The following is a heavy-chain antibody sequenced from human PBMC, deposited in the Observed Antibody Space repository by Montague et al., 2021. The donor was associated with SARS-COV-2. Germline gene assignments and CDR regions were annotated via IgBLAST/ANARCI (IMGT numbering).Heavy chain of an antibody. J-gene: IGHJ6*02. CDR2: ISSSGSTI. CDR1: GFTFSSYE. V-gene: IGHV3-48*03. D-gene: IGHD5-12*01. CDR3: ARATLDHKEGKYSGYDFDYYYGVDV. Sequence: SLRLSCAASGFTFSSYEMNWVRQAPGKGLEWVSYISSSGSTIYYADSVKGRFTISRDNAKNSLYLQMNSLRAEDTAVYYCARATLDHKEGKYSGYDFDYYYGVDVWGQGTTVTVSS.